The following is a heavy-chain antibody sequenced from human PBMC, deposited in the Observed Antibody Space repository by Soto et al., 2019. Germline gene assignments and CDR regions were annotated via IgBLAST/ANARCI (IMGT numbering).Heavy chain of an antibody. Sequence: QVQLVQSGAEVKKPGASVKVSCKASGYTFTSYDINWVRQATGQGLEWMGWMNPNSGNTGYAQKFQGRVTMTRNTSISTAYMELSSLRSEDTAVYYCARGKRWLHLRTLYYFDYWGQGTLVTVSS. D-gene: IGHD5-12*01. CDR1: GYTFTSYD. CDR3: ARGKRWLHLRTLYYFDY. CDR2: MNPNSGNT. J-gene: IGHJ4*02. V-gene: IGHV1-8*01.